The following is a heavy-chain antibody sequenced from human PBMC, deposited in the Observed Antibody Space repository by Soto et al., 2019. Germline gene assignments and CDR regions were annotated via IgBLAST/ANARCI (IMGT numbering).Heavy chain of an antibody. CDR3: AWPYNWKAWGYYDRGGFDY. CDR2: IIPIFGTA. D-gene: IGHD1-20*01. CDR1: GGTFSSYA. J-gene: IGHJ4*02. Sequence: QVQLVQSGAEVKKPGSSVKVSCKASGGTFSSYAISWVRQAPGQGLEWMGGIIPIFGTANYAQKFQGRVTIIADDSSSTAYMELSSLRSEGTAVYSCAWPYNWKAWGYYDRGGFDYWGQGTLVTVSS. V-gene: IGHV1-69*01.